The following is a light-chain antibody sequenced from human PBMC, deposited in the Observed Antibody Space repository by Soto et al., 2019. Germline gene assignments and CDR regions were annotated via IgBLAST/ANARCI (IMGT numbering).Light chain of an antibody. J-gene: IGLJ2*01. CDR1: SSDVGGYNY. Sequence: QSALTQPPSASGSPGQSVTISCIGTSSDVGGYNYVSWYQQHPGKAPILMIYEVSKRPSGVPDRFSGSKSGNTASLTVSGLQAEDEADYYCSSYAASNNLGVFGGGTKVTVL. V-gene: IGLV2-8*01. CDR2: EVS. CDR3: SSYAASNNLGV.